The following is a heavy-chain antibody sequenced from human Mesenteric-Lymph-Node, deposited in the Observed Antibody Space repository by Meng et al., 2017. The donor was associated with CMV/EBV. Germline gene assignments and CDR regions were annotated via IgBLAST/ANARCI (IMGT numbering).Heavy chain of an antibody. V-gene: IGHV7-4-1*02. Sequence: FSNYAMNWVRPAPGQGLEWMGGINTKTGNPTYAQGFTGRFVFSLDTSVSTAYLHITSLKADDTAVYYCARGSSVYYGSATYYNVGLDYWGQGTLVTVSS. CDR2: INTKTGNP. J-gene: IGHJ4*02. D-gene: IGHD3-10*01. CDR1: FSNYA. CDR3: ARGSSVYYGSATYYNVGLDY.